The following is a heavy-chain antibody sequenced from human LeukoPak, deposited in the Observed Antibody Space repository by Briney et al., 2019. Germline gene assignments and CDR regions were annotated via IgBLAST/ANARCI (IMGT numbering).Heavy chain of an antibody. CDR2: INHGGST. D-gene: IGHD6-6*01. V-gene: IGHV4-34*01. CDR1: GESFSGYY. CDR3: ARHFHSSSPRDY. J-gene: IGHJ4*02. Sequence: SETLSLTCAVYGESFSGYYWSWIRQPPGKGLEWIGEINHGGSTNYNPSLKSRVTISVDTSKDQFSLKLSSVTAADTAVYYCARHFHSSSPRDYWGQGTLVTVSS.